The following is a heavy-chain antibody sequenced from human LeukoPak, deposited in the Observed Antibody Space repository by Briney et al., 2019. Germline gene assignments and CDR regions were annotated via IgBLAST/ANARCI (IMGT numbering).Heavy chain of an antibody. D-gene: IGHD3-16*01. CDR1: GFTFRSYA. J-gene: IGHJ4*02. CDR3: AKDAGDQGYFDY. V-gene: IGHV3-30*04. Sequence: GGALRLSCAAPGFTFRSYAMHWVRQAPGTGLEWVSFISYDGNNQYYADSVKGRFTISRDNSKNTLYLQMNSLRTEDTAVYYCAKDAGDQGYFDYWGQGTLVTVSP. CDR2: ISYDGNNQ.